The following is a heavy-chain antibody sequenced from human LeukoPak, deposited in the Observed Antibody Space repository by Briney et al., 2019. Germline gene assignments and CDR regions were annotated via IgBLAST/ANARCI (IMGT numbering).Heavy chain of an antibody. J-gene: IGHJ4*02. D-gene: IGHD5-18*01. V-gene: IGHV3-66*02. CDR2: IYSGGST. CDR1: GFTVRNNY. Sequence: PGGSLRLSCAASGFTVRNNYMTWVRQAPGKGLEWVSVIYSGGSTYYADSVKGRFTISRDNSNDTLYLQMNSPRAEDSAVYYCARDRYSYDYALDCWGQGTLVTVSS. CDR3: ARDRYSYDYALDC.